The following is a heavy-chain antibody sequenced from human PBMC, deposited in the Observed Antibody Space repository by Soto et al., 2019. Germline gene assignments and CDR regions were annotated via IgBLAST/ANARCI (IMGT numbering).Heavy chain of an antibody. CDR1: GYSFTNFH. Sequence: ASVKVSCKASGYSFTNFHIHWVRQAPGQGLEWMGMIDPSGGITRDAQRLQGRITMTRDASTSTVYMELRSLTSEDTAVYYCASDVFGYDNYETGRYHFDHWGQGTLVTGSS. CDR2: IDPSGGIT. J-gene: IGHJ4*02. D-gene: IGHD3-22*01. V-gene: IGHV1-46*01. CDR3: ASDVFGYDNYETGRYHFDH.